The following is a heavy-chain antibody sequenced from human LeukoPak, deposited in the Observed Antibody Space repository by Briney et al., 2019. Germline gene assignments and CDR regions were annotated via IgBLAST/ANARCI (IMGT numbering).Heavy chain of an antibody. CDR3: AAGIAVVRPGYYYYYYGMDV. CDR2: IVVGSGNT. Sequence: SVKVSCKASGFTFTSSAVQWVRQARGQRLEWIGWIVVGSGNTNYAQKFQERVTITRDMSTSTAYMELSSLRSEDTAVYYRAAGIAVVRPGYYYYYYGMDVWGQGTTVTVSS. CDR1: GFTFTSSA. J-gene: IGHJ6*02. D-gene: IGHD6-19*01. V-gene: IGHV1-58*01.